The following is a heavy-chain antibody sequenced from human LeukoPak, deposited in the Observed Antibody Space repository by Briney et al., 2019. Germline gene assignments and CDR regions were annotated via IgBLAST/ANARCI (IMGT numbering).Heavy chain of an antibody. D-gene: IGHD6-13*01. J-gene: IGHJ1*01. CDR2: ISYDGSNK. CDR1: GFTFSSYG. CDR3: ATSSSSWYFGYFQH. V-gene: IGHV3-30*03. Sequence: PGGSLRLSCAASGFTFSSYGMHWVRHAPGKGLEWVAVISYDGSNKYYADSVKGRFTISRDNSKNTLYLQMNSLGADDTAVYYCATSSSSWYFGYFQHWGQGTLVTVSS.